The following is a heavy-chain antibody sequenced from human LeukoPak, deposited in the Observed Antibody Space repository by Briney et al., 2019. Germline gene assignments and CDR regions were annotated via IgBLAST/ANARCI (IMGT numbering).Heavy chain of an antibody. CDR1: GYTLTNYD. V-gene: IGHV1-3*01. D-gene: IGHD6-19*01. CDR2: INAGNGNT. CDR3: ARDFSYSSGFPNAFDI. Sequence: GASVKVSCKASGYTLTNYDINWVRQATGQGLEWMGWINAGNGNTKYSQKFQGRVTITRDTSASTAYMELSSLRSEDTAVYYCARDFSYSSGFPNAFDIWGQGTMVTVSS. J-gene: IGHJ3*02.